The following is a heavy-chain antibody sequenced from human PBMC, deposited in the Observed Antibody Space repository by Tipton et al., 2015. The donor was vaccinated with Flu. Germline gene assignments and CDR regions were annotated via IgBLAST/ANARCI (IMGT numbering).Heavy chain of an antibody. V-gene: IGHV4-31*03. CDR2: IYYSGRS. J-gene: IGHJ4*02. Sequence: TLSLTCTVSGDSMSNGGYYWTWIRQRPGKGLEWIGYIYYSGRSLYNPSLNSRLTISVDKSQNQFSLKLTSVTAADTAVYYCARDVSGGILTGYRYFDYWGQGTLVTVSS. D-gene: IGHD3-9*01. CDR1: GDSMSNGGYY. CDR3: ARDVSGGILTGYRYFDY.